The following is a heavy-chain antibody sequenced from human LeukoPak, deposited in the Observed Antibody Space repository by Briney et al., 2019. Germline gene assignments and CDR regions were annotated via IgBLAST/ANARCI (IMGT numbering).Heavy chain of an antibody. CDR1: GYTLTELS. V-gene: IGHV1-24*01. J-gene: IGHJ6*02. Sequence: ASVKVSCKVSGYTLTELSMHWVRQAPGKGLERMGGFDPEDGETIYAQKFQGRVTMTEDTSTDTAYMELSSLRSEDTAVYYCRTYCSSTSCYGAGALYYYGMDVWGQGTTVTVSS. CDR3: RTYCSSTSCYGAGALYYYGMDV. CDR2: FDPEDGET. D-gene: IGHD2-2*01.